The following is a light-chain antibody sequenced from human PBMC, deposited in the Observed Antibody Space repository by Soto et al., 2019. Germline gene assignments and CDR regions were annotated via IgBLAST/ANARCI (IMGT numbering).Light chain of an antibody. CDR1: FSDVGSYNL. Sequence: QSVLTQPASVSGSPGQSITISCTGTFSDVGSYNLVSWYQQHPSKAPKLMIYEDTKRPSGVSNRFSGSKSGYTASLTISGLQAEDEADYYCCSYAGSSTVVFGGGTQLTVL. J-gene: IGLJ2*01. CDR2: EDT. CDR3: CSYAGSSTVV. V-gene: IGLV2-23*01.